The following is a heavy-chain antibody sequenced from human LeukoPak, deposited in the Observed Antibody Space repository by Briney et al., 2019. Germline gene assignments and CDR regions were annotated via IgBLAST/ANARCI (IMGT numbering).Heavy chain of an antibody. V-gene: IGHV3-43D*03. CDR2: ISWDGGST. J-gene: IGHJ4*02. D-gene: IGHD2-15*01. CDR3: AKKASSGNFDY. CDR1: GFTFDDYA. Sequence: GGSLRLSRAASGFTFDDYAMHWVRQAPGKGLEWVSLISWDGGSTYYADSVKGRFTISRDNSKNSLYLQMNSLRAEDTALYYCAKKASSGNFDYWGQGTLVTVSS.